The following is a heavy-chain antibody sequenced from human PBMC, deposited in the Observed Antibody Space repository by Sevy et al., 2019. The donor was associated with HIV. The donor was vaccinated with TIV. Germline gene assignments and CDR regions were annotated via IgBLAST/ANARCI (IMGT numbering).Heavy chain of an antibody. CDR2: ISSSSSTI. J-gene: IGHJ3*02. CDR3: ARDDYGDYVQAFDI. D-gene: IGHD4-17*01. CDR1: GFTFSSYS. Sequence: GGSLRLSCAASGFTFSSYSMNWVRQAPGKGLEWVSYISSSSSTIYYADSVKGRFTNSRDNAKNSLYLQMNSLRDEDTAVYYCARDDYGDYVQAFDIWGQGTMVTVSS. V-gene: IGHV3-48*02.